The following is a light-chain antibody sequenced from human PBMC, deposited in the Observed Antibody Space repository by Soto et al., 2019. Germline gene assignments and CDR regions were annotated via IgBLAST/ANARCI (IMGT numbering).Light chain of an antibody. Sequence: DVQMTQSPSSLSASIGDRVTITCRESQDINTCLAWFQQKPGKAPKCLINAASTLQSGVSSRFSGSGSRTDFTLTISSLQPEDFATYFCQQYLVYPFTFGPGTNVALK. CDR2: AAS. CDR3: QQYLVYPFT. CDR1: QDINTC. J-gene: IGKJ3*01. V-gene: IGKV1-16*01.